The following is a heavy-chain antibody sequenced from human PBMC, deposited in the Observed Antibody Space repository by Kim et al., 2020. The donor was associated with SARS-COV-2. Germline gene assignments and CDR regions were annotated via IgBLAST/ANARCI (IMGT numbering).Heavy chain of an antibody. J-gene: IGHJ4*02. D-gene: IGHD6-13*01. Sequence: SPSLKSRGTRSVDTSKNQFSLKLSSVTAADTAVYYCARLRSAAAGPMDYWGQGTLVTVSS. V-gene: IGHV4-39*01. CDR3: ARLRSAAAGPMDY.